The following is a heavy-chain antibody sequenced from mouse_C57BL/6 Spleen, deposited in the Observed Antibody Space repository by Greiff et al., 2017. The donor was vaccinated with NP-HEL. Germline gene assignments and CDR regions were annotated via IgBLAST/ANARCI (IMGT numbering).Heavy chain of an antibody. D-gene: IGHD2-1*01. Sequence: QVQLQQSGAELVRPGTSVKVSCKASGYAFTNYLIEWVKQRPGQGLEWIGVINPGSGGTNYNEKFKGKATLTADKSSSTAYMQLSSLTSEDSAVYFCARWGGNYEGFAYWGQGTLVTVSA. CDR3: ARWGGNYEGFAY. CDR2: INPGSGGT. J-gene: IGHJ3*01. V-gene: IGHV1-54*01. CDR1: GYAFTNYL.